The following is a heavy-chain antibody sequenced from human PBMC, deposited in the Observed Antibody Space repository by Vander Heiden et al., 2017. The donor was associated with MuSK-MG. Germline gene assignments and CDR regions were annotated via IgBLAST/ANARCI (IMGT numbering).Heavy chain of an antibody. Sequence: QVQLQQWGAGLLKPSETLSLTCAVYGGSFSGYYWSWIRQPPGKGLEWIGEINHSGSTNYNPSLKSRVTISVDTSKNQFSLKLSSVTAADTAVYYCAREGKYYGTSVIYYYYYYMDVWGKGTTVTVSS. V-gene: IGHV4-34*01. CDR2: INHSGST. CDR1: GGSFSGYY. D-gene: IGHD4-17*01. CDR3: AREGKYYGTSVIYYYYYYMDV. J-gene: IGHJ6*03.